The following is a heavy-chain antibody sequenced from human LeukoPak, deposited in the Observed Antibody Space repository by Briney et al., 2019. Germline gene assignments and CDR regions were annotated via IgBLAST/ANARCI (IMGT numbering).Heavy chain of an antibody. CDR2: ISDSGGTT. V-gene: IGHV3-23*01. CDR1: EFTFSSYA. D-gene: IGHD6-19*01. CDR3: ARDRGGWPDY. Sequence: PGGTLRLSCAASEFTFSSYAMSWVRQAPGKGLEWVSTISDSGGTTYYANSVKGRFTISRDNAKNSLYLQLNSLRPEDTGLYYCARDRGGWPDYWGQGTLVTVSS. J-gene: IGHJ4*02.